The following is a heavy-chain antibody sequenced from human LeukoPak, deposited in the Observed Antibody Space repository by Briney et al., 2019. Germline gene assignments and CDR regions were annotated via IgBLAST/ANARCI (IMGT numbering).Heavy chain of an antibody. V-gene: IGHV3-23*01. CDR2: VTGSAAST. Sequence: GGSLRLSCAASGFTFSGYAMSWVRQAPGKGLEWVSTVTGSAASTYYAESVKGRFTISRDNSKNTLYLQMNSLRAEDTAVYYCAKNSPLNRDGRCWAENLFGYLGQGTLVTVSS. D-gene: IGHD1-14*01. CDR1: GFTFSGYA. CDR3: AKNSPLNRDGRCWAENLFGY. J-gene: IGHJ4*01.